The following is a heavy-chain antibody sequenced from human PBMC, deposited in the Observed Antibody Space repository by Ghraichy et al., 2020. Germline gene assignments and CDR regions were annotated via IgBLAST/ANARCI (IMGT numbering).Heavy chain of an antibody. V-gene: IGHV3-21*01. D-gene: IGHD4-23*01. J-gene: IGHJ4*02. CDR2: ISSSSSYI. Sequence: GALRLSCAASGFTFSSYSMNWVRQAPGKGLEWVSSISSSSSYIYYADSVKGRFTISRDNAKNSLYLQMNSLRAEDTAVYYCARVRYGGNSYYFDYWGQGTLVTVSS. CDR3: ARVRYGGNSYYFDY. CDR1: GFTFSSYS.